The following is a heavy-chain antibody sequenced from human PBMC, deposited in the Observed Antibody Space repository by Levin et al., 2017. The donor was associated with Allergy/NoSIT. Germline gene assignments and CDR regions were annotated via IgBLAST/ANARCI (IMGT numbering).Heavy chain of an antibody. CDR2: IFYDGGEI. V-gene: IGHV3-30*12. D-gene: IGHD5-18*01. Sequence: SGGSLRLSCTASGFDFSSYGIHWVRQVPGKGLEWVAVIFYDGGEIYYADSVKGRFTISRDNSKNTVYLQMNSLGAEDTAVYYCARPAEAPYSYGYGVLRYWGQGTLVSVSS. J-gene: IGHJ4*02. CDR1: GFDFSSYG. CDR3: ARPAEAPYSYGYGVLRY.